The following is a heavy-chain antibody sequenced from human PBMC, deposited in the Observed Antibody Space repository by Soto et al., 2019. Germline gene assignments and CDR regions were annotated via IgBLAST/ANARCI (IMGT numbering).Heavy chain of an antibody. D-gene: IGHD2-21*02. CDR1: GFTFSDYY. CDR2: ISSSGSTI. Sequence: GGSLRLSCAASGFTFSDYYMSWIRQAPGKGLEWVSYISSSGSTIYYADSVKGRFTISRDNAKNSLYLQMNSLRAEDTAVYYCARDGGHIVVVAATTPLFVAFCGQGTLLTVSS. V-gene: IGHV3-11*01. CDR3: ARDGGHIVVVAATTPLFVAF. J-gene: IGHJ1*01.